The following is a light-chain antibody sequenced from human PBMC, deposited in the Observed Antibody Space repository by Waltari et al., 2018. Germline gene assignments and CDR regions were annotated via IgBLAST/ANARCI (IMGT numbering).Light chain of an antibody. CDR3: CSYAGSSTNVV. CDR1: SRDVGSYNL. Sequence: QSALTQPASVSGSPGPSITISCTGTSRDVGSYNLVPWYQQHPGKAPKLMIYEGSKRPSGVSNRFSGSKSGNTASLTISGLQAEDEADYYCCSYAGSSTNVVFGGGTKLTVL. CDR2: EGS. V-gene: IGLV2-23*01. J-gene: IGLJ2*01.